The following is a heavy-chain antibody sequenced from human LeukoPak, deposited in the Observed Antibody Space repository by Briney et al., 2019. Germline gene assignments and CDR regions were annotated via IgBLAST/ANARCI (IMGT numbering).Heavy chain of an antibody. D-gene: IGHD4-17*01. J-gene: IGHJ4*02. CDR2: FQYSGST. V-gene: IGHV4-59*01. CDR3: ARTVRGDYVDY. Sequence: SETLSLTCTVSGGSISSYYWSWIRQPPGKGLEWIGHFQYSGSTNYNPSLKSRVTISVDTSKNQFSLKLSSVTTADTAMYYCARTVRGDYVDYWGQGTLVTVSS. CDR1: GGSISSYY.